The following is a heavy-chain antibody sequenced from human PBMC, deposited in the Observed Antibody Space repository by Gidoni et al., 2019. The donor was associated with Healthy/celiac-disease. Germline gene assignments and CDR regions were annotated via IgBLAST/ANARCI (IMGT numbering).Heavy chain of an antibody. CDR1: GFSLTTSGMC. D-gene: IGHD7-27*01. Sequence: QVTLRESGPALVKPTQTLTLTCTFSGFSLTTSGMCLSWIRQPPGKALEWLALIDWDDDKYYSTSLKTRLTISRDTSKNQVVLTMTNMDPVDTATYFCARRNWGAPEDYWGQGTLVTVSS. CDR2: IDWDDDK. CDR3: ARRNWGAPEDY. J-gene: IGHJ4*02. V-gene: IGHV2-70*01.